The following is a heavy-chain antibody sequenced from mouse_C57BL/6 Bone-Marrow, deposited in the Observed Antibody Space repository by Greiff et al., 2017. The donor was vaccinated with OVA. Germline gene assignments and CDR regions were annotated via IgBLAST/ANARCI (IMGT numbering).Heavy chain of an antibody. Sequence: QVQLKESGAELARPGASVKLSCKASGYTFTSYGISWVKQRTGQGLEWIGEIYPRSGNTYYNEKFKGKATLTADKSSSTAYMELRSLTSEDSAVYFCAGFDGYYVGYWGQGTTLTVSS. CDR3: AGFDGYYVGY. V-gene: IGHV1-81*01. CDR2: IYPRSGNT. D-gene: IGHD2-3*01. CDR1: GYTFTSYG. J-gene: IGHJ2*01.